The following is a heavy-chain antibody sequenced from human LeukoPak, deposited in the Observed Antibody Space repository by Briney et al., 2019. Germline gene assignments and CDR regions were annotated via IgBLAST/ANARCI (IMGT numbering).Heavy chain of an antibody. CDR2: IIPIFGTA. Sequence: GSSVKVSCKASGGTFSSYAISWVRQAPGQGLEWMGGIIPIFGTANYAQKFQGRVTITADESTSTAYMGLSSLRSEDTAVYYCARVALYYDILTGEFDPWGQGTLVTVSS. J-gene: IGHJ5*02. V-gene: IGHV1-69*01. CDR1: GGTFSSYA. CDR3: ARVALYYDILTGEFDP. D-gene: IGHD3-9*01.